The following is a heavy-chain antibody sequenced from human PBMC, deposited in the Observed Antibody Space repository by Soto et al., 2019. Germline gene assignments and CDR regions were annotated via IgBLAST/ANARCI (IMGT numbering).Heavy chain of an antibody. D-gene: IGHD6-6*01. CDR1: GGSISSGDYY. CDR2: IYYSGST. CDR3: ARDDSFNSSSYYYYYCMDV. J-gene: IGHJ6*02. V-gene: IGHV4-30-4*01. Sequence: SETLSLTCTVSGGSISSGDYYWSWIRQPPGKGLEWIGYIYYSGSTYYNPSLKSRVTISVDTSKNQFSLKLSSVTAADTAVYYCARDDSFNSSSYYYYYCMDVWGQGTTVTVSS.